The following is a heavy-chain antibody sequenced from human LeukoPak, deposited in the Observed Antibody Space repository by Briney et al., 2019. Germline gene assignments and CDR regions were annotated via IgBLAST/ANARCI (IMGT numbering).Heavy chain of an antibody. Sequence: PGGSLRLSCAASGFTFSRYAMSWVRQAPGKGLEWVSGISGSGGSTYYADSVKGRFTISRDNSKNTLYLQLNSLRAEDTAVYYCAKRAAAEIDYWGQGTLDTVSS. CDR2: ISGSGGST. D-gene: IGHD6-13*01. CDR1: GFTFSRYA. J-gene: IGHJ4*02. V-gene: IGHV3-23*01. CDR3: AKRAAAEIDY.